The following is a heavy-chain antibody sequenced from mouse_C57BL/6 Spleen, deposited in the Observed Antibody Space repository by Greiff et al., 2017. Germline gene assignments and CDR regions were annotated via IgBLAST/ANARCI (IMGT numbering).Heavy chain of an antibody. Sequence: VQLQPSGPELVKPGASVKIPCKASGYTFTDYNMDWVKQSHGKSLEWIGDINPNNGGTIYNQKFQGKATLTVDKSSSPAYLELRSLTSEDSAVYYCERGGYSNYGYFDYWGQGPTLTVAS. CDR3: ERGGYSNYGYFDY. V-gene: IGHV1-18*01. CDR1: GYTFTDYN. J-gene: IGHJ2*01. D-gene: IGHD2-5*01. CDR2: INPNNGGT.